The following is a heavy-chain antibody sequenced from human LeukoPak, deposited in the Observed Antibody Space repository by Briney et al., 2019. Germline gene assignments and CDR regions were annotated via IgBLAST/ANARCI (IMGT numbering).Heavy chain of an antibody. CDR3: ARDPSSGWYLKGWFDP. D-gene: IGHD6-19*01. Sequence: GGSLRLSCAASGFTFSTYGMSWVRQAPGKGLEWVSTISGGGGNTYYADSVKGRFTISRDNAKNSLYLQMNSLRAEDTAVYYCARDPSSGWYLKGWFDPWGQGTLVTVSS. J-gene: IGHJ5*02. V-gene: IGHV3-21*01. CDR1: GFTFSTYG. CDR2: ISGGGGNT.